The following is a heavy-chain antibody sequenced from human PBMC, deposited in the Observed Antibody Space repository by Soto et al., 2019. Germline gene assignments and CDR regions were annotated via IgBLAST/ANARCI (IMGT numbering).Heavy chain of an antibody. CDR1: GFTFINHA. CDR3: ARDARLGPNS. J-gene: IGHJ4*02. CDR2: ISTSASGGVT. D-gene: IGHD6-6*01. Sequence: GGSLRLSCAASGFTFINHAMSWVRQAPGKGLEWVSGISTSASGGVTNYADSVKGRFIVSRDNSKNMVYLAMNSLRPEDTAVYYCARDARLGPNSRAQRTLVTGSS. V-gene: IGHV3-23*01.